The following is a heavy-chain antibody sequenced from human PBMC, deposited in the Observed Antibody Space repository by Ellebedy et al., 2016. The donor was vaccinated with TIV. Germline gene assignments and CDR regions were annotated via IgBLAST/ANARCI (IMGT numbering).Heavy chain of an antibody. CDR2: IIPIFGTA. J-gene: IGHJ6*02. CDR1: GYTFTGYY. V-gene: IGHV1-69*13. D-gene: IGHD6-19*01. CDR3: ARGTLPSGWSSSYYGMDV. Sequence: SVKVSXXASGYTFTGYYMHWVRQAPGQGLEWMGGIIPIFGTANYAQKFQGRVTITADESTSTAYMELSSLRSEDTAVYYCARGTLPSGWSSSYYGMDVWGQGTTVTVSS.